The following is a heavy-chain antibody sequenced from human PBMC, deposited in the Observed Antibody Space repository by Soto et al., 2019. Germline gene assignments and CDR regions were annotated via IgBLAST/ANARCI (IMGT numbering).Heavy chain of an antibody. CDR3: ARDGSITGTTGHDY. CDR1: GGSISSGDYY. V-gene: IGHV4-30-4*01. D-gene: IGHD1-7*01. CDR2: IYYSGST. J-gene: IGHJ4*02. Sequence: SETLSLSCTVSGGSISSGDYYWSWIRQPPGKGLEWIGYIYYSGSTYYNPSLKSRVTISVDTSKNQFSLKLSSVTAADTAVYYCARDGSITGTTGHDYWGQGTLVTVSS.